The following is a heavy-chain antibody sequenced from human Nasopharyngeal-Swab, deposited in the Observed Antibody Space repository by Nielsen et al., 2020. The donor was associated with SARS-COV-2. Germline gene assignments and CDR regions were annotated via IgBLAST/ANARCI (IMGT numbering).Heavy chain of an antibody. V-gene: IGHV1-18*04. J-gene: IGHJ6*02. Sequence: ASVKVSCKASGYTFTNYGFTWVRQAPGQGLEWIGWISAYDGNTNYAQKLQDRVTLTTDTSTRTAYMELRSLRSDDTAVYYCARDQTGYSYGSRGMDVWGQGTTVTVSS. CDR1: GYTFTNYG. CDR2: ISAYDGNT. CDR3: ARDQTGYSYGSRGMDV. D-gene: IGHD5-18*01.